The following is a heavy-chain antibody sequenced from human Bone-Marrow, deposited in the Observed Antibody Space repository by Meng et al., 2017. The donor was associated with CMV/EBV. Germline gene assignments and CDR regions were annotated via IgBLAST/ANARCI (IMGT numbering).Heavy chain of an antibody. CDR1: GFTFSSYA. CDR3: AVGHDSRKVAY. V-gene: IGHV3-30*04. Sequence: GGSLRLSCAASGFTFSSYAMHWVRQTPGKGLEWVAVISYDGSNKYYADSVQGRFTISRDNSKNTLYLQMNSLGPEDTAVYYCAVGHDSRKVAYWGQGTLVTVSS. D-gene: IGHD3-3*01. CDR2: ISYDGSNK. J-gene: IGHJ4*02.